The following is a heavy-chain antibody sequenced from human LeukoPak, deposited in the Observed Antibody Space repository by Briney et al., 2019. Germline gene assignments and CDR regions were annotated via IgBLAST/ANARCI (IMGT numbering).Heavy chain of an antibody. V-gene: IGHV4-59*12. Sequence: PSETLSLTCTVSGGSISSYYWSWIRQPPGKGLEWIGYISYSGSTNYNPSLKSRVTISVDTSKNQFSLKLSSVTAADTAVYYCAREWYSSSRFDYWGQGTLVTVSS. CDR2: ISYSGST. D-gene: IGHD6-6*01. CDR3: AREWYSSSRFDY. J-gene: IGHJ4*02. CDR1: GGSISSYY.